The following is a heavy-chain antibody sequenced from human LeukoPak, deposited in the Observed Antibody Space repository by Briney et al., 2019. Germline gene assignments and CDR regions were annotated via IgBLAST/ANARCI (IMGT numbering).Heavy chain of an antibody. CDR2: IYHSGST. CDR3: ARAKYDSLWGIYRFDN. CDR1: GDSINNYHW. J-gene: IGHJ4*02. Sequence: HSGTLSLTCAVSGDSINNYHWWNWVRQPPGKGLEWIGDIYHSGSTNYSPSLKSRVTISQDKSKNQFSLTLKSVAAADTAVYYCARAKYDSLWGIYRFDNWGQGALVTVSS. D-gene: IGHD3-16*02. V-gene: IGHV4-4*02.